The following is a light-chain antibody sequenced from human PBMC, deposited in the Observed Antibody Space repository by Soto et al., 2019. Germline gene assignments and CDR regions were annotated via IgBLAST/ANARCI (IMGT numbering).Light chain of an antibody. J-gene: IGLJ3*02. V-gene: IGLV2-8*01. CDR2: EVT. CDR1: SSDVGAYNY. Sequence: QSALTQPPSASGSPGQSVTISCTGTSSDVGAYNYVSWYQQHAGKAPKLVIYEVTKRPSGVPDRSSGSKSANTASLTVSGLQAEDEADYYFSSFASSNTWVFGGGTKLTVL. CDR3: SSFASSNTWV.